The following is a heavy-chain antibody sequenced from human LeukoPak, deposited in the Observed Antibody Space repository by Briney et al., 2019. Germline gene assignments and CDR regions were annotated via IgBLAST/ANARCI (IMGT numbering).Heavy chain of an antibody. CDR2: INHSGST. Sequence: SETLSLTCAVYGGSFSGYYWSWIRQPPGKGLEWIGEINHSGSTNYNPSLKSRVAISVDTSKNQFSLKLSSVTAADTAVYYCARGGKLLWFGEGRDAFDVWGQGTMVTVSS. CDR1: GGSFSGYY. V-gene: IGHV4-34*01. J-gene: IGHJ3*01. CDR3: ARGGKLLWFGEGRDAFDV. D-gene: IGHD3-10*01.